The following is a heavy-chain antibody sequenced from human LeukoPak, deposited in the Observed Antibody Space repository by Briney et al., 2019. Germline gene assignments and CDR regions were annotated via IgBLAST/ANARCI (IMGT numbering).Heavy chain of an antibody. CDR1: ADSFSSHY. CDR2: ISYIGST. D-gene: IGHD3-10*01. V-gene: IGHV4-59*11. CDR3: ARDPSPAGNNWFDP. Sequence: TSETLSLTCAVSADSFSSHYWTWIRQSPGKGLEWIGYISYIGSTNYNPSLKSRVTISVDTSKNQFSLKLSSVTAADTAVYYCARDPSPAGNNWFDPWGQGTLVTVSS. J-gene: IGHJ5*02.